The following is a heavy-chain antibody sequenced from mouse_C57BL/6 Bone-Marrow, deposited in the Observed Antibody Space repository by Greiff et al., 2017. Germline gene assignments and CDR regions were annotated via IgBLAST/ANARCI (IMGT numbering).Heavy chain of an antibody. CDR3: ARPYYSNYWYVGV. Sequence: QVQLKQPGAELVKPGASVKMSCKASGYTFTSYWITWVKQRPGQGLEWIGDIYPGSGSTNYNEKFKSKATVTVDTSSSTAYMQLSSLTSEDSAVYYCARPYYSNYWYVGVWGTGTTVTVSS. J-gene: IGHJ1*03. D-gene: IGHD2-5*01. CDR2: IYPGSGST. CDR1: GYTFTSYW. V-gene: IGHV1-55*01.